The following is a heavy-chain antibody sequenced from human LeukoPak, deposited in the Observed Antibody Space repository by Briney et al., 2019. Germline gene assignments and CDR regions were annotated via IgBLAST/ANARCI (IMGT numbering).Heavy chain of an antibody. CDR2: IYYSGST. J-gene: IGHJ5*02. CDR1: GGSISSSSYY. V-gene: IGHV4-39*01. Sequence: SETLSLTCTVSGGSISSSSYYWGWIRQPPGKGLEWIGSIYYSGSTYCNPSLKSRVTISVDTSKNQFSLKLSSVTAADTAVYYCARHATVWGGDWFDPWGQGTLVTVSS. D-gene: IGHD3-10*01. CDR3: ARHATVWGGDWFDP.